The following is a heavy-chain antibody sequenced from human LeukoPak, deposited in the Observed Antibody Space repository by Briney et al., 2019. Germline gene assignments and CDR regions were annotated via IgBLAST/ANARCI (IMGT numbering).Heavy chain of an antibody. Sequence: SVKVSCKASGGTFSSYAISWVRQAPGQGLEWMGRIIPIFGTANYAQKFQGRVTMTEDTSTDTAYMELSSLRSEDTAVYYCASGSEYYFDYWGQGTLVTVSS. D-gene: IGHD1-14*01. CDR3: ASGSEYYFDY. CDR2: IIPIFGTA. CDR1: GGTFSSYA. V-gene: IGHV1-69*06. J-gene: IGHJ4*02.